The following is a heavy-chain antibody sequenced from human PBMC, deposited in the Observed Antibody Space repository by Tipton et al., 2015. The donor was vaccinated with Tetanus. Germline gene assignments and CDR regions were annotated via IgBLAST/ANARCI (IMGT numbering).Heavy chain of an antibody. Sequence: TLSLTCTVSGDSISSGDFYWSWIRQHPGKGLEWIGYIYFTGTTYYNPSLESRLTISIDTSKNQFSLELTSVTAADTAVYYCARAGMVTDDRSKFDSWGQGSLVSVSS. D-gene: IGHD2-21*02. V-gene: IGHV4-30-4*08. CDR1: GDSISSGDFY. CDR2: IYFTGTT. CDR3: ARAGMVTDDRSKFDS. J-gene: IGHJ4*02.